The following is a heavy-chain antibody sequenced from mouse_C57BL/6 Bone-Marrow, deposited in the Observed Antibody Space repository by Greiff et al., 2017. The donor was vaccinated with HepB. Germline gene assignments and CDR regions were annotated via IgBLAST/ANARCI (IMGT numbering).Heavy chain of an antibody. CDR1: GFTFTDYY. Sequence: EVMLVESGGGLVQPGGSLSLSCAASGFTFTDYYMSWVRQPPGKALEWLGFIRNKANGYTTEYSASVKGRFTISRDNSQSILYLQMNALRAEDSATYYCARYIGGIGRGEYYYAMDYWGQGTSVTVSS. CDR2: IRNKANGYTT. J-gene: IGHJ4*01. V-gene: IGHV7-3*01. D-gene: IGHD2-14*01. CDR3: ARYIGGIGRGEYYYAMDY.